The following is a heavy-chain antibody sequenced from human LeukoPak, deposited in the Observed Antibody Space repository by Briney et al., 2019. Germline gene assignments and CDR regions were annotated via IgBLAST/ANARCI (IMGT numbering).Heavy chain of an antibody. CDR1: GGSFSDYY. CDR2: INHSGST. CDR3: TRGARWLQFRDY. V-gene: IGHV4-34*01. J-gene: IGHJ4*02. Sequence: SETLSLTCAVYGGSFSDYYWSWIRQPPGKGLEWIGEINHSGSTNYNPSLKSRVTISVDTSKNQFSLKLSSVTAADTAVYYCTRGARWLQFRDYWGQGTLVTVSS. D-gene: IGHD5-24*01.